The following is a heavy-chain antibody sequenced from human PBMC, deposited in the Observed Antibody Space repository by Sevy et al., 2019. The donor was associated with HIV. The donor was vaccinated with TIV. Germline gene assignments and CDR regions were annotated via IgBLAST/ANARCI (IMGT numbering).Heavy chain of an antibody. Sequence: ASVKVSCKASGYTFTSYDINWVRQATGQGLEWMGWMNPNSGNTGYAQKFQGRVTMTRNTSISTAYMELSSLRSEDTAMYYCARFLSTSYYYYYAMDVWGQRTTVTVSS. CDR2: MNPNSGNT. J-gene: IGHJ6*02. V-gene: IGHV1-8*01. CDR1: GYTFTSYD. CDR3: ARFLSTSYYYYYAMDV. D-gene: IGHD2-2*01.